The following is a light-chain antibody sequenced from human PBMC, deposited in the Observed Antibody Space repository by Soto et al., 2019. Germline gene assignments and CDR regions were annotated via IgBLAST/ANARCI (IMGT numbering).Light chain of an antibody. V-gene: IGKV3-11*01. CDR2: DAS. J-gene: IGKJ5*01. CDR1: QSVSSY. Sequence: EIVLTQSPVLLSLSPGERATLSCRASQSVSSYLAWYQQKPGQAPRLLTYDASNRATGVPARFSGSGSGTDFTLTISSLEPEDFAVYYCQQRSNWPPITFGQGTRLEIK. CDR3: QQRSNWPPIT.